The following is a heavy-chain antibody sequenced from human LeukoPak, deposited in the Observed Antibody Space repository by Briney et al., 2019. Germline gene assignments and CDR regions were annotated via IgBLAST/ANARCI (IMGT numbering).Heavy chain of an antibody. Sequence: PSQTLSLTCTVSGGSISGGGYYWSWIRQHPGKGLEWIGYIYYSGSTYYNPSLKSRVTISVDTSKNQFSLKLSSVTAADTAVYYCARVGSCSSTSCSTAWYNWFDPWGQGTLVTVSS. CDR2: IYYSGST. J-gene: IGHJ5*02. CDR1: GGSISGGGYY. V-gene: IGHV4-31*03. D-gene: IGHD2-2*02. CDR3: ARVGSCSSTSCSTAWYNWFDP.